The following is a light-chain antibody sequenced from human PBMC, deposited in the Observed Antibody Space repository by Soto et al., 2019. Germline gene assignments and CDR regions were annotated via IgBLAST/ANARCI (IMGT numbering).Light chain of an antibody. V-gene: IGLV1-47*01. Sequence: SGLTQPPSASGTPGQRVTISCSGSSSNIGSNYVYWYQQLPGTAPKLLIYRNNQRPSGVPDRFSGSKSGTSASLAISGLRSEDEADYYCAAWDDSLSGPNVFGTGTKVTVL. CDR2: RNN. CDR3: AAWDDSLSGPNV. J-gene: IGLJ1*01. CDR1: SSNIGSNY.